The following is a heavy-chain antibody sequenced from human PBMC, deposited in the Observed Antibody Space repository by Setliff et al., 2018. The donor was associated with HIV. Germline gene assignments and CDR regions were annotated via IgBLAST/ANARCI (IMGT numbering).Heavy chain of an antibody. V-gene: IGHV3-30*02. D-gene: IGHD2-21*01. CDR2: IRYDGSYK. J-gene: IGHJ4*02. CDR3: VRDLARVIAH. Sequence: PGGSLRLSCAASGFTFSYYGMHWVRQAPGKGLEWVTSIRYDGSYKYYADSVRGRFTISRDNGKNAVYLQMNSLTAEDTALYYCVRDLARVIAHWGQGTLVTVSS. CDR1: GFTFSYYG.